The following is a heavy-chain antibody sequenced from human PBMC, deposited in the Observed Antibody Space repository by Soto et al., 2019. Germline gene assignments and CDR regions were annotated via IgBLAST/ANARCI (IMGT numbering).Heavy chain of an antibody. J-gene: IGHJ4*02. D-gene: IGHD2-2*01. CDR1: GGSISSGGYS. CDR2: MYHSGST. Sequence: SETLSLTCAVSGGSISSGGYSWSWIRQPPGKGLEWIGYMYHSGSTYYNPSLKSRVTTSIDRSKNQFSLKLSSVTAADTAVYDCARVPDYWGQGILVT. CDR3: ARVPDY. V-gene: IGHV4-30-2*01.